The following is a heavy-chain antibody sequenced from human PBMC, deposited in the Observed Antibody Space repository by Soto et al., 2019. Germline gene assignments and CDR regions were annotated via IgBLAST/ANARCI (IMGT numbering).Heavy chain of an antibody. CDR1: GFTFSSYG. J-gene: IGHJ3*02. CDR2: ISYDGSNK. D-gene: IGHD1-26*01. V-gene: IGHV3-30*18. Sequence: QVQLVESGGGVVQPGRSLRLSCAASGFTFSSYGMHWVRQAPGQGLEWVAVISYDGSNKYYADSVKGRFTISRDNSKNTLYLQLNSLRAEDTAVYYCAKDIYSGSFDAFDSWGQGTMVTVSS. CDR3: AKDIYSGSFDAFDS.